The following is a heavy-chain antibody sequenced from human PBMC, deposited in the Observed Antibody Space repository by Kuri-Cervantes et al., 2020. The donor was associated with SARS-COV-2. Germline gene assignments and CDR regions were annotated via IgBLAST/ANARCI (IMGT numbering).Heavy chain of an antibody. CDR2: IDYSGST. V-gene: IGHV4-39*01. CDR1: GGSIISSTFY. J-gene: IGHJ6*03. Sequence: SETLSLTCTVSGGSIISSTFYWGRIRQPPVKGLEWIGSIDYSGSTYYNPSLKSRVTISVDTSKNQFSLKLSSVTAADTSVYYCARRKYAGYMDVWGKGTTVTVSS. D-gene: IGHD2-2*01. CDR3: ARRKYAGYMDV.